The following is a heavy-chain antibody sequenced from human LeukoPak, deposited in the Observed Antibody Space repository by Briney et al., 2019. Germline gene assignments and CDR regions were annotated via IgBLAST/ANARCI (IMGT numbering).Heavy chain of an antibody. CDR3: ARHVDGFSYAYPRYYFDF. CDR1: GDSIRSSDYY. D-gene: IGHD3-16*01. J-gene: IGHJ4*02. CDR2: VFYSGTA. V-gene: IGHV4-39*01. Sequence: SGTLSLTCSVSGDSIRSSDYYWGWIRQPPGKGLEWIGNVFYSGTAHSNPSLKSRVTMSADTSKNQFSLKLNSVTAADTAVYYCARHVDGFSYAYPRYYFDFWGQGNLVIVSS.